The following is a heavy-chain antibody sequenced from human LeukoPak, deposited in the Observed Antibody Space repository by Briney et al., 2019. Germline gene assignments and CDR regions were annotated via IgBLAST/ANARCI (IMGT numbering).Heavy chain of an antibody. J-gene: IGHJ5*02. CDR3: ARGAYGSGSYGDNWFDP. CDR1: GFTFSSHG. V-gene: IGHV3-23*01. Sequence: GGSLRLSCAASGFTFSSHGMNWVRQAPGKGLEWVSGISPSGGSTYYADSVKGRFTISRDNSKNTLYLQMDSLRAEDTAVYYCARGAYGSGSYGDNWFDPWGQGTLVTVSS. CDR2: ISPSGGST. D-gene: IGHD3-10*01.